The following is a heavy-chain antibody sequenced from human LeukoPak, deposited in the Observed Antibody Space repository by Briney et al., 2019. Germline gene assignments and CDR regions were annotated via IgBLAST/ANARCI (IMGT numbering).Heavy chain of an antibody. CDR3: VSRYYDSSGSLGAFDI. V-gene: IGHV1-2*02. CDR1: GYTFTGYY. J-gene: IGHJ3*02. D-gene: IGHD3-22*01. Sequence: ASVKVSCKASGYTFTGYYMHWVRQAPGQGLEWMGWINPNSGGTNYAQKFQGRVTMTRDTSISTAYMELSRLRSDDTAVYYCVSRYYDSSGSLGAFDIWGQGTMVTVSS. CDR2: INPNSGGT.